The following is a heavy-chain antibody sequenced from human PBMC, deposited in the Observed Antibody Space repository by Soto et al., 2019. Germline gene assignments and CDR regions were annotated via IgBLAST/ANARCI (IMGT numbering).Heavy chain of an antibody. CDR2: IWYDGSNE. CDR3: ARSPPGVAGRYYFDF. D-gene: IGHD6-6*01. Sequence: QVQLVESGGGVVQPGRSLRLSCAASGFAFSNYGMHWVRQTPGKGLEWVALIWYDGSNEYYADSVKGRFTISRDNSKNTLYLQMHSLRAEDTAVYFCARSPPGVAGRYYFDFWGQGILVTVSS. V-gene: IGHV3-33*01. J-gene: IGHJ4*02. CDR1: GFAFSNYG.